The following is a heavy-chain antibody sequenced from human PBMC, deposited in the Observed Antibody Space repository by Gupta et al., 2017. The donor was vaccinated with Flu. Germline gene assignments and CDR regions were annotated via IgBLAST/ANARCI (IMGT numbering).Heavy chain of an antibody. V-gene: IGHV3-48*03. J-gene: IGHJ2*01. CDR2: ISSSGSTI. D-gene: IGHD4-11*01. Sequence: EVQLVESGGGLVQPGGSLRLSCASSGFTFSSYEMNWVRQAPGKGLEWVSYISSSGSTIYYADSVKGRFTISRDNAKNSLYLQMNSLRAEDTAVYYCARDFSVTVTTKYFDLWGRGTLVTVSS. CDR1: GFTFSSYE. CDR3: ARDFSVTVTTKYFDL.